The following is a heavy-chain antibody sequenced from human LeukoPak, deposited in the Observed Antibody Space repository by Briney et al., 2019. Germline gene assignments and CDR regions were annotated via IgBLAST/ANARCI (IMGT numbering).Heavy chain of an antibody. J-gene: IGHJ4*02. CDR3: ARGQYYSTWSAPPAFED. CDR1: GYTFTSYD. Sequence: GASVKVSCKASGYTFTSYDINWVRQATGQGLEWMGWMNPNSGNTGYAQKFQGRVTMTRNTSISTAYMELSSPRSEDTAVYYCARGQYYSTWSAPPAFEDWGQGTLDTVSS. CDR2: MNPNSGNT. D-gene: IGHD3-10*01. V-gene: IGHV1-8*01.